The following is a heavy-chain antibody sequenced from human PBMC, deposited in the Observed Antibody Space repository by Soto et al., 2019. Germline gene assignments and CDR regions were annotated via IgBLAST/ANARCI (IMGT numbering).Heavy chain of an antibody. V-gene: IGHV3-53*01. CDR3: TTPPTVGV. CDR1: GFTVGNNY. CDR2: VYSGGGT. J-gene: IGHJ6*02. Sequence: EVHLVESGGGLIQPGGSLRLSCAASGFTVGNNYMNWVRQAPGKGLEWVSLVYSGGGTYYADSVKGRFTMSRDSSTNTLYLQLNSLRAEDTAMSDRTTPPTVGVWGQGTTVTVSS.